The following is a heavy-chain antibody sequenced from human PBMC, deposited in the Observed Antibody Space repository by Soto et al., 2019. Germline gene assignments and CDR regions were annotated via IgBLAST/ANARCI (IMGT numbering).Heavy chain of an antibody. V-gene: IGHV1-69*01. J-gene: IGHJ2*01. D-gene: IGHD6-13*01. CDR2: IIPIFGTA. CDR1: GGTFSSYA. CDR3: ARGEVAAAGTGWYFDL. Sequence: QVQLVQSGAEVKKPGSSVKVSCKASGGTFSSYAISWVRQAPGQGLEWMGGIIPIFGTANYAQKFQGRVTITADESTSTAYMELSSLSSEDTAVYYGARGEVAAAGTGWYFDLWGRGTLVTVSS.